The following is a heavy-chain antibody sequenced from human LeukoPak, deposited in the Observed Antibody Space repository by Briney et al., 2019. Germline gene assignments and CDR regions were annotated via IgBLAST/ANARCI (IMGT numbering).Heavy chain of an antibody. D-gene: IGHD6-25*01. Sequence: GGSLGLSCAASGFTFSSYAMSWVRQAPGKGLEWVSAISGSGGSTYYADSVKGRFTISRDNSKNTLYLQMNSLRAEDTAVYYCATDSSGYQSMDVWPRRTRVSVFS. J-gene: IGHJ6*01. CDR2: ISGSGGST. V-gene: IGHV3-23*01. CDR3: ATDSSGYQSMDV. CDR1: GFTFSSYA.